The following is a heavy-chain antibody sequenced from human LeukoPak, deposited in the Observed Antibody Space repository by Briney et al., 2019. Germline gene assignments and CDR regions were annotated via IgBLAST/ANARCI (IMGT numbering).Heavy chain of an antibody. CDR2: IKSKTDGGTT. CDR1: GFTFSNAW. J-gene: IGHJ4*02. D-gene: IGHD3-22*01. CDR3: TTDSYYYDSSGYYYSLFSY. Sequence: GGSLRLSCAASGFTFSNAWMSWVRQAPGKGLEWVGRIKSKTDGGTTDYAAPVKGRFTISRDDSKNTLYLQMNSLKTEDTAVYYCTTDSYYYDSSGYYYSLFSYWGQGTLVTVSS. V-gene: IGHV3-15*01.